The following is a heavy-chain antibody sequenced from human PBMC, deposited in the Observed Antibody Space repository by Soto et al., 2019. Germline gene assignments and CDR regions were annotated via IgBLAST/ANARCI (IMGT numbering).Heavy chain of an antibody. V-gene: IGHV1-18*04. CDR1: GFNFVDHG. Sequence: ASVRVSCKASGFNFVDHGFSWVRQAPGHALEWMGWISVYNGNREYAEKFQGRLSMTTDTSTDTAYMELGSLRSADTAVYYCARARAATFVPLEFWGQGTLVTVSS. CDR2: ISVYNGNR. D-gene: IGHD2-15*01. CDR3: ARARAATFVPLEF. J-gene: IGHJ4*02.